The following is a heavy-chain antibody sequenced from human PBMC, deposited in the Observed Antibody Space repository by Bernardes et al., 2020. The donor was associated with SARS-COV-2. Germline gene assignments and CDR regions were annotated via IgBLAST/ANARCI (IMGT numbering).Heavy chain of an antibody. Sequence: GGSLRLSCAASGFTFSSYGMHWVRQAPGKGLEWVAVISYDGSNKYYADSVKGRFTISRDNSKNTLYLQMNSLRAEDTAVYYCAKGYYAELDYWGQGTLVTVSS. D-gene: IGHD3-10*01. J-gene: IGHJ4*02. V-gene: IGHV3-30*18. CDR1: GFTFSSYG. CDR2: ISYDGSNK. CDR3: AKGYYAELDY.